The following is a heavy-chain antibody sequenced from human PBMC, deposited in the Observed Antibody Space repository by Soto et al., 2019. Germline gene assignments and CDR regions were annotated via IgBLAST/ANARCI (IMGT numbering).Heavy chain of an antibody. CDR3: VKDGSSGWPYYYGMDV. CDR1: GFTFSSYG. D-gene: IGHD6-19*01. V-gene: IGHV3-30*18. CDR2: ISYDGSKK. Sequence: GGSLRLSCGASGFTFSSYGVHWFRHAPGKGLEWVSVISYDGSKKYYADSVKGRFTISRDNSKNTLYLQMSSLRAEDTAVYYCVKDGSSGWPYYYGMDVWGQGTTVTVSS. J-gene: IGHJ6*02.